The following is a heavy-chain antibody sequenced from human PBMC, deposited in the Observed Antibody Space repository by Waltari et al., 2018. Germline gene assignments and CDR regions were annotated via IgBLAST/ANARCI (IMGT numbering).Heavy chain of an antibody. CDR1: GYFLHTGFY. V-gene: IGHV4-38-2*01. CDR2: IYHEGTT. Sequence: QVQLLESGPGLLQPSEPLSLTCGVSGYFLHTGFYWGWLRQSPGKGLEWIATIYHEGTTFYNPSLKSRVTISMDTSKNQFSLSLKSVTATDTAVYYCVRQVLGYCTSAACRRLESWGQGTPVTVSP. CDR3: VRQVLGYCTSAACRRLES. D-gene: IGHD2-2*03. J-gene: IGHJ4*02.